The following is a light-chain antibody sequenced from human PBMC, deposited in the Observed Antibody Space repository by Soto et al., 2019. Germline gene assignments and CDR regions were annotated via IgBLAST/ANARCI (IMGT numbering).Light chain of an antibody. CDR1: SNDIGSYNF. CDR3: SSFTRRTTGVI. V-gene: IGLV2-14*01. CDR2: EVR. J-gene: IGLJ2*01. Sequence: QSALTQPASVSGSPGQSITLSCTGTSNDIGSYNFVSWYQHRPGKAPKLMIYEVRNRPSGVSVRFSGSKSGNTASLTISGLQAEDEADYYCSSFTRRTTGVIFGGGTKLTVL.